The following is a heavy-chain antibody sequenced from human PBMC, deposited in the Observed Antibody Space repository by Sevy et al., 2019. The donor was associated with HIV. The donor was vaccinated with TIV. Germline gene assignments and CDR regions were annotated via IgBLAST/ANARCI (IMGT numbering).Heavy chain of an antibody. CDR1: GFTFSSYW. Sequence: GGSLRLSCAASGFTFSSYWMSWVRQAPGKGLERVANIKQDGSEKYYVDSVKGRFTISRDNAKNSLYLQMNSLRAEDTAMYYCARETSPPYYDFWSGYSWFDPWGQGTLVTVSS. CDR2: IKQDGSEK. CDR3: ARETSPPYYDFWSGYSWFDP. D-gene: IGHD3-3*01. V-gene: IGHV3-7*01. J-gene: IGHJ5*02.